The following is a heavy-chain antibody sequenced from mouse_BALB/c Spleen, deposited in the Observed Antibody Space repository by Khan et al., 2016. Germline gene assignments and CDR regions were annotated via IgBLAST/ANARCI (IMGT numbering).Heavy chain of an antibody. CDR1: GFSLTGSG. V-gene: IGHV2-6-7*01. D-gene: IGHD2-12*01. J-gene: IGHJ3*01. Sequence: QVQLKQPGPGLVAPSQSLSITCTVPGFSLTGSGVNWVRQPPGKGLEWLGKTWADGRTDYNSALKSRVSISKDNSKSQVVLKMNSLPTDDTANYYCSSDYDGFAYWGQGTLDIFSA. CDR2: TWADGRT. CDR3: SSDYDGFAY.